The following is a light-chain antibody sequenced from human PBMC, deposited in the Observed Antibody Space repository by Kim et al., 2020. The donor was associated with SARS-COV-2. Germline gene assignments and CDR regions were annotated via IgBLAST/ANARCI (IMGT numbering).Light chain of an antibody. CDR3: SSYTSSSTLI. V-gene: IGLV2-18*02. CDR2: EVS. Sequence: GQSVTISFTGTSSDVGSYNRVSWYQQPPGTAPKLIIYEVSDRPSGVPPRFSGSKSGNTASLTISWLQTEDEADYYCSSYTSSSTLIFGGGTQLTVL. CDR1: SSDVGSYNR. J-gene: IGLJ2*01.